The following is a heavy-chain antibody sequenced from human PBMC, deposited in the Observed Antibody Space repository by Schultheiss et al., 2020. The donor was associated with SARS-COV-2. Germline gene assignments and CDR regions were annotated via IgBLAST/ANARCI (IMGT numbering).Heavy chain of an antibody. J-gene: IGHJ5*02. V-gene: IGHV4-61*02. CDR2: VFTSGST. Sequence: SETLSLTCTVSGGSISSGSYYWNWIRQPAGKGLEWVGRVFTSGSTNYNPSLTSRVTISLDTSRNQFSLKLSSVTAADTAVYYCARESRIAAAGIGWFDPWGQGTLVTVSS. CDR3: ARESRIAAAGIGWFDP. D-gene: IGHD6-13*01. CDR1: GGSISSGSYY.